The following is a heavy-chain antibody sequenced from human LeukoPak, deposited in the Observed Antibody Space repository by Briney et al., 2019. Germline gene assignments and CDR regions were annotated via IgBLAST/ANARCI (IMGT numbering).Heavy chain of an antibody. CDR2: IYSDNT. V-gene: IGHV3-53*01. CDR1: GFTVSSNS. CDR3: ARGSGYSYGRYYFDY. D-gene: IGHD5-18*01. J-gene: IGHJ4*02. Sequence: GGSLRLSCTVSGFTVSSNSMSWVRQAPGKGLEWVSFIYSDNTHYSDSVKGRFTISRDNSKNTLYLQMNSLRAEDTAVYYCARGSGYSYGRYYFDYWGQGTLVTVSS.